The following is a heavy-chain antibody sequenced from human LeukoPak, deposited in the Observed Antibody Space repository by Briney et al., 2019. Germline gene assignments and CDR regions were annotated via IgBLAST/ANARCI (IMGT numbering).Heavy chain of an antibody. CDR1: GGSFSGYY. CDR2: INHSGST. D-gene: IGHD3-10*01. Sequence: PSETLSLTCAVYGGSFSGYYWSWIRQPPGKGLERIGEINHSGSTNYNPSLKSRVTISVDTSKNQFSLKLSSVTAADTAVYYCASWFGELYTNWFDPWGQGTLVTVSS. J-gene: IGHJ5*02. CDR3: ASWFGELYTNWFDP. V-gene: IGHV4-34*01.